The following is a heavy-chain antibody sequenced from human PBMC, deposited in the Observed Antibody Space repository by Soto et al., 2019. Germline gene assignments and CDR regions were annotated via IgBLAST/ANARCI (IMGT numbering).Heavy chain of an antibody. CDR2: ISYDGSNK. CDR3: ARESTAAGIDAFDI. Sequence: QVQLVESGGGVVQPGRSLRLSCEASGFTFSSYAMHWVRQATGKGLEWVAVISYDGSNKYYADSVKGRFTISRDNSKNTLYLQMNSLRAEDTAVYYCARESTAAGIDAFDIWGQGTMVTVSS. V-gene: IGHV3-30-3*01. J-gene: IGHJ3*02. CDR1: GFTFSSYA. D-gene: IGHD6-6*01.